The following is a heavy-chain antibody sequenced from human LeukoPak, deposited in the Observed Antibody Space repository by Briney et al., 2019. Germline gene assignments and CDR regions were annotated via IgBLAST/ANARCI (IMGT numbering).Heavy chain of an antibody. J-gene: IGHJ6*03. V-gene: IGHV4-39*01. CDR3: ARSSGNRYYYYYMDV. CDR2: IYYSGST. Sequence: SETLSLTCTVSGGSLSSSSYYWGWLRQPPGKGLEGIGSIYYSGSTYYNPSLKSRVTISVDTSKNQFSLKLSSVTAADTAVYYCARSSGNRYYYYYMDVWGKGTTVTVSS. D-gene: IGHD6-19*01. CDR1: GGSLSSSSYY.